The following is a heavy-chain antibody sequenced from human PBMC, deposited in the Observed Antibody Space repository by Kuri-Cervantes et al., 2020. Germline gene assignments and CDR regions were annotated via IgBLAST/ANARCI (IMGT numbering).Heavy chain of an antibody. CDR3: AKGGAVAGGSFDY. CDR1: GFTFSSYG. V-gene: IGHV3-30*18. CDR2: ISYDGSNK. J-gene: IGHJ4*01. D-gene: IGHD6-19*01. Sequence: LSLTCAASGFTFSSYGMHWVRQAPGKGLEWVAVISYDGSNKYYADSVKGRFTISRDNAKNSLYLQMNSLRAEDTAVYYCAKGGAVAGGSFDYWGHGTLVTVSS.